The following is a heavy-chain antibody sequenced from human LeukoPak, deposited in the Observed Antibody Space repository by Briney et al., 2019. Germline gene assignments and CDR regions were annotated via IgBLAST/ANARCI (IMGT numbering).Heavy chain of an antibody. D-gene: IGHD3-10*01. J-gene: IGHJ5*01. CDR1: GGFIDTYY. V-gene: IGHV4-59*08. CDR3: ARRKGSYSGLDNWFDS. Sequence: PSETLSHTCTVSGGFIDTYYWSWIRQAPGRGLEWLGYIHYSGSTTYNPSLKSRVDISIDTSRRQISLRLNSVTAADTAVYYCARRKGSYSGLDNWFDSWSQGTLVTVSS. CDR2: IHYSGST.